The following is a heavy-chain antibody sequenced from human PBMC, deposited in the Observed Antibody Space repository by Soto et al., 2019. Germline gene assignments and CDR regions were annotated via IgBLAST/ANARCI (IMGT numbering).Heavy chain of an antibody. J-gene: IGHJ4*02. CDR2: ISYDGSNK. Sequence: RLSCAASGFTFSSYGMHWVRQAPGKGLEWVAVISYDGSNKYYADSVKGRFTISRDNSKNTLYLQMNSLRAEDTAVYYCAKDNLKGGSSTPSGYWGQGTLVTVSS. D-gene: IGHD5-12*01. CDR3: AKDNLKGGSSTPSGY. CDR1: GFTFSSYG. V-gene: IGHV3-30*18.